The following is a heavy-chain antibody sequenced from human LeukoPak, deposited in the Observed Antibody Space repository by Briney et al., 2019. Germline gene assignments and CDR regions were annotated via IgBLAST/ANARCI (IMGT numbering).Heavy chain of an antibody. CDR3: TRYSGRTDY. J-gene: IGHJ4*02. CDR2: IRSKTFGGTT. CDR1: GFTFGTYA. D-gene: IGHD5-18*01. V-gene: IGHV3-49*03. Sequence: PGRSLRLSCTSSGFTFGTYAVSWFRQAPGKGLGWVAFIRSKTFGGTTEYAASVKGRFTISRDDSKSIAYLQMNSLKTEDTAVYYCTRYSGRTDYWGQGTLVSVSS.